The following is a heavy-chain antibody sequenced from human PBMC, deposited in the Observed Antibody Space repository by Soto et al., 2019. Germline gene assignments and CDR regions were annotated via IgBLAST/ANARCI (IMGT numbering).Heavy chain of an antibody. J-gene: IGHJ3*02. D-gene: IGHD3-22*01. CDR3: ARDIDSSGYSDACDI. V-gene: IGHV3-30-3*01. CDR2: ISYDGSNK. Sequence: QVQLVESGGGVVQPGRSLRLSCAASGFTFSSYAMHWVRQAPGKGLEWVAVISYDGSNKYYADSVKGRFTISRDNSKNTLYLQMNSLRAEDTAVYYWARDIDSSGYSDACDIWGQGTMVTVSS. CDR1: GFTFSSYA.